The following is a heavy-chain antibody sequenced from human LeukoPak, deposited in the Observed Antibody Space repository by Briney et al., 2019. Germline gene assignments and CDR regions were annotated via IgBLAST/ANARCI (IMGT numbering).Heavy chain of an antibody. CDR1: GGSITSSGYY. Sequence: PSQTLSLTCTVSGGSITSSGYYWTWIRQHPGKGLEWIGYIYNDGTTYFNPSLQSRVTISIDTSMDQFSLKLSSVTAADTAVYLCARDDRGAVADNSFDIWGQGTMVTVSS. J-gene: IGHJ3*02. D-gene: IGHD4-23*01. V-gene: IGHV4-31*03. CDR2: IYNDGTT. CDR3: ARDDRGAVADNSFDI.